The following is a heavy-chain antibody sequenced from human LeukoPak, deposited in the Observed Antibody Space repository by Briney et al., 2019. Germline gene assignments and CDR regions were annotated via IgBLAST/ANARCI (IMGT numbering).Heavy chain of an antibody. V-gene: IGHV3-30*19. CDR2: ISYDGSNK. CDR1: GFTFSSYG. CDR3: AREDPQNDAFDI. Sequence: GGSLRLSCAASGFTFSSYGMHWVRQAPGKGLEWVAVISYDGSNKYYADSVKGRFTISRDNSKNTLYLQMNSLRAEDTAVYYCAREDPQNDAFDIWGQGTMVTVSS. J-gene: IGHJ3*02.